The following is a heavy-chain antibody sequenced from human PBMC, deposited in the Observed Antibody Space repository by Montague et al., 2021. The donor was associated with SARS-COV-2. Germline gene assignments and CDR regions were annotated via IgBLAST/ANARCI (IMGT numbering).Heavy chain of an antibody. CDR3: ARMVYPRVAKDWRDVFDV. CDR1: GFSLSTSGMC. V-gene: IGHV2-70*01. CDR2: TDWDDDE. J-gene: IGHJ3*01. Sequence: PALVKPTQTLTLTCTFSGFSLSTSGMCVSWIRQPPGKALEWLALTDWDDDEYFNIALKTRLTISKDTSKNQVVLTVTNVDPVDTATYYCARMVYPRVAKDWRDVFDVWGQGTMVTVSS. D-gene: IGHD3-3*01.